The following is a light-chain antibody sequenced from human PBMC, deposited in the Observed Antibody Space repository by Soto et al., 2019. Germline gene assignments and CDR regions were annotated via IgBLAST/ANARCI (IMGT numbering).Light chain of an antibody. CDR2: NAA. Sequence: EIVLTQSPGTLSLSPGESATLSCRASQSVGNYLAWYQQKPGQSPRLLIYNAANRATGIPVRFTGSGSGTDFSLTISSLEPEDFAVYYCHHRYNWTLTFGGGTKVDIK. V-gene: IGKV3-11*01. CDR3: HHRYNWTLT. J-gene: IGKJ4*01. CDR1: QSVGNY.